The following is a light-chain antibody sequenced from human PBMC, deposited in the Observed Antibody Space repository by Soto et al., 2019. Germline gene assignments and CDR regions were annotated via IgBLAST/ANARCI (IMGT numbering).Light chain of an antibody. CDR3: SSKINNNTPLYV. V-gene: IGLV2-14*01. J-gene: IGLJ1*01. CDR1: SSDVGTYNF. Sequence: QSALTQPASVSGSPGQSITISCTGTSSDVGTYNFVSWYQQHPGKVPKLMIYEVSSRPSGVSDRFSGSKSGNTASLTISGLQAEDEAEYYCSSKINNNTPLYVFGTGTKVTV. CDR2: EVS.